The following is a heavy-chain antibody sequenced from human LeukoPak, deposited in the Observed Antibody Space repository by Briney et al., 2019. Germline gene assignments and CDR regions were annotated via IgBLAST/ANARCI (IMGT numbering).Heavy chain of an antibody. Sequence: GGSLRLSCAASGFTFSSYAVNWVRQAPGKGLEWVSSISSSSSYIYYADSVKGRFTISRDNAKNSLYLQMNSLRAEDTAVYYCARGVSTDYNWFDPWGQGTLVTVSS. CDR1: GFTFSSYA. V-gene: IGHV3-21*01. J-gene: IGHJ5*02. CDR2: ISSSSSYI. D-gene: IGHD3-10*01. CDR3: ARGVSTDYNWFDP.